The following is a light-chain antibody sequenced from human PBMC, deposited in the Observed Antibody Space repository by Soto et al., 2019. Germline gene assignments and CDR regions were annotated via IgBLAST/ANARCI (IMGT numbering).Light chain of an antibody. CDR1: QSISSY. J-gene: IGKJ5*01. V-gene: IGKV1-39*01. CDR3: QQSSSNPT. CDR2: DAY. Sequence: QSPSSLSASVGDRVTITRRSIQSISSYLNCYQQKPGKAPTLLIYDAYSLQSGVTSRLRGSGSGTDFTLTISSLQPEDFATYYCQQSSSNPTFGQGNRL.